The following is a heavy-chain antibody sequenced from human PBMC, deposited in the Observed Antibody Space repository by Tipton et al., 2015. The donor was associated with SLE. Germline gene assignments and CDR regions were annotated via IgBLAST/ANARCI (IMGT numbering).Heavy chain of an antibody. V-gene: IGHV4-39*06. D-gene: IGHD6-13*01. CDR2: LYYTGGT. CDR3: ARGGDSSRLRDAFAV. Sequence: TLSLTCTVSGGSIRSETYYWAWIRQPPGKGLEWIGSLYYTGGTDHNPSLKSRVTISVDTSKNQFTLRLTSVTAADTAVYYCARGGDSSRLRDAFAVWGQGTMVTVSS. J-gene: IGHJ3*01. CDR1: GGSIRSETYY.